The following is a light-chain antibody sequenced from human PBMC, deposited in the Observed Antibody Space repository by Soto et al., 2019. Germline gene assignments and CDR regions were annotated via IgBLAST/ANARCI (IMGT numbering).Light chain of an antibody. CDR1: QSCRNS. V-gene: IGKV1-5*01. J-gene: IGKJ1*01. CDR3: LCYITYPWT. CDR2: DAS. Sequence: DLQMTRSPSTLSASVGDRVTITCRASQSCRNSLAWYQQKAGKAPTLLIYDASTLQSGVPSRFSGSGSGTEFSLTISSLQPEDFATYYCLCYITYPWTFGQGTKVEIK.